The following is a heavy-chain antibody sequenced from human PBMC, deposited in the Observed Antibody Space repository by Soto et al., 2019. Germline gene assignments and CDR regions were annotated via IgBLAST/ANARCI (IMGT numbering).Heavy chain of an antibody. Sequence: SETLSLTCTVSGGSISSSSYYWGWIRQPPGKGLEWIGSIYYSGSTYYNPSLKSRVTISVDTSKNQFSLKLSSVTAADTAVYYCASTVEAYCGGDCYYTYFQHWGQGTLVTVSS. J-gene: IGHJ1*01. D-gene: IGHD2-21*02. V-gene: IGHV4-39*07. CDR1: GGSISSSSYY. CDR3: ASTVEAYCGGDCYYTYFQH. CDR2: IYYSGST.